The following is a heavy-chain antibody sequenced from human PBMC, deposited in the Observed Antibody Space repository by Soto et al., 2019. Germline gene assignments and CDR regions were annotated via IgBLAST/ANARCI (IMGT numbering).Heavy chain of an antibody. V-gene: IGHV1-2*02. J-gene: IGHJ6*02. Sequence: ASVKVSCKXSGYTFTGYYMHWVRQAPGQGLERMGWINPNSGGTNYAQKFQGRVTMTRDTSISTAYMELSRLRSDDTAVYYCARVQPGYYYYYGMDVWGQGTTVTVSS. CDR2: INPNSGGT. CDR3: ARVQPGYYYYYGMDV. CDR1: GYTFTGYY.